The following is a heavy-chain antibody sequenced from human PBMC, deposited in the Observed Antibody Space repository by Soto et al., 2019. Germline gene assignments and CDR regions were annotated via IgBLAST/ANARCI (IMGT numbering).Heavy chain of an antibody. Sequence: SQTLSLTCAISGDSVSSNTASWNWIRQSPSRGLEWLGRTYFRSKWYNDYAVSVKSRIIINPDTSNNQFSLQLNSVTPEDKAVYFCAKGDNFGSKTGSAFDRWGQG. CDR2: TYFRSKWYN. D-gene: IGHD1-1*01. CDR1: GDSVSSNTAS. CDR3: AKGDNFGSKTGSAFDR. V-gene: IGHV6-1*01. J-gene: IGHJ4*02.